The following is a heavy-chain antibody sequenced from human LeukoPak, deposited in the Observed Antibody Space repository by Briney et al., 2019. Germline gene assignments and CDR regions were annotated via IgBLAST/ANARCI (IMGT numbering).Heavy chain of an antibody. CDR3: ARVKVGGVPYIYYYYGMDV. CDR1: GGSISSGSYY. CDR2: IYTSGST. Sequence: SETLSLTCTVSGGSISSGSYYWSWLRQPGGTGLEWIGRIYTSGSTNYNPSLKSRVTISVDTSKNQFSLKLSSVTAADTAVYYCARVKVGGVPYIYYYYGMDVWGQGTTVTVSS. V-gene: IGHV4-61*02. J-gene: IGHJ6*02. D-gene: IGHD3-16*01.